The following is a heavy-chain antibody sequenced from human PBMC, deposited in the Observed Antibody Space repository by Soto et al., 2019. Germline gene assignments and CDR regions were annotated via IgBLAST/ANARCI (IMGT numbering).Heavy chain of an antibody. CDR1: GDSIIGIYH. CDR3: ARDIGYGSGSYYSPYYYYGMDV. J-gene: IGHJ6*02. CDR2: IYHSGCT. V-gene: IGHV4-38-2*02. Sequence: SSETLSLTCAVSGDSIIGIYHWGWIRQPPGKGLEWIGSIYHSGCTYYNPSLKSRVTISVDTSKNQFSLKLSSVTAADTAVYYCARDIGYGSGSYYSPYYYYGMDVWGQGTTVTVSS. D-gene: IGHD3-10*01.